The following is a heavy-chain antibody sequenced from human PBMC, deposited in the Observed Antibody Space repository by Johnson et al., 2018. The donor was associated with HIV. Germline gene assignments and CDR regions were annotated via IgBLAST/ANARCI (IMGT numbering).Heavy chain of an antibody. CDR1: GFTFRNYG. CDR3: ARAGYSNYDRAFDI. D-gene: IGHD4-11*01. V-gene: IGHV3-21*01. J-gene: IGHJ3*02. Sequence: VQLVESGGGVVQPGKSLRLSCAASGFTFRNYGMSWVRQAPGKGLEWVSAISGSGGSTYYADSVKGRFSISRDNAKNSLYLQMNSLRAEDTALYYCARAGYSNYDRAFDIWGQGTMVTVSS. CDR2: ISGSGGST.